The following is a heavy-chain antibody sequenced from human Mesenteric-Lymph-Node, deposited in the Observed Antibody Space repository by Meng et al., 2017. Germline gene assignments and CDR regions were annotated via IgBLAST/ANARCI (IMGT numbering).Heavy chain of an antibody. CDR3: ETGNFDY. Sequence: GESLKISCAASGFTFSSYWMHWVRQAPGKGLVWVSRINSDGSSTSYADSVKGRFTISRDNAKNTLYLQMNSLRVEDTAVYYCETGNFDYWGQGTLVTVSS. J-gene: IGHJ4*02. CDR1: GFTFSSYW. CDR2: INSDGSST. V-gene: IGHV3-74*01. D-gene: IGHD1-14*01.